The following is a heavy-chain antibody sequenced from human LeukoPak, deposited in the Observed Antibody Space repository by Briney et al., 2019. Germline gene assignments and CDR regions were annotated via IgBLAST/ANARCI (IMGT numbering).Heavy chain of an antibody. Sequence: KPSETLSLTCTVSGGSISSYYWSWIRQPPGKGLEWIGYIYYSGSTNYNPSLKSRVTISVDTSKNQFSLKLSSVTAAGTAVYFCALAPNSNWFDFWGPGTLVTVSS. D-gene: IGHD2-8*01. CDR2: IYYSGST. V-gene: IGHV4-59*08. J-gene: IGHJ5*01. CDR3: ALAPNSNWFDF. CDR1: GGSISSYY.